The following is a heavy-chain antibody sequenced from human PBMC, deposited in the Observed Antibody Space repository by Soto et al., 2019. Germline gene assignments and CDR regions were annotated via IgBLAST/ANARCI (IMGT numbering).Heavy chain of an antibody. D-gene: IGHD4-4*01. Sequence: GGSLRLSCAASGFTFSSYAMSWVRQAPGKGLEWVSSISGSGGSTYYADSVKGRFTISRDNSKNTLYLQMNSLRAEDTAVYYCAKDWAVTTRESGFDYWGQGTLVTVSS. V-gene: IGHV3-23*01. CDR3: AKDWAVTTRESGFDY. J-gene: IGHJ4*02. CDR2: ISGSGGST. CDR1: GFTFSSYA.